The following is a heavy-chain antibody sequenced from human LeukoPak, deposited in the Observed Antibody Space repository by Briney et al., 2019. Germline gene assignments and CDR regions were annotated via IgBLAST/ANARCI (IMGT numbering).Heavy chain of an antibody. CDR3: ARPYRAAYYYDSSGYFDLGY. J-gene: IGHJ4*02. Sequence: ASVKVSCKASGYSFISHGISWVRQAPGQGLEWMGWISGYNGNTNYEQKLQGRVTMTTDTSTSTAYMELRSLRSDDTAVYYCARPYRAAYYYDSSGYFDLGYWGQGTLVTVSS. CDR1: GYSFISHG. V-gene: IGHV1-18*01. D-gene: IGHD3-22*01. CDR2: ISGYNGNT.